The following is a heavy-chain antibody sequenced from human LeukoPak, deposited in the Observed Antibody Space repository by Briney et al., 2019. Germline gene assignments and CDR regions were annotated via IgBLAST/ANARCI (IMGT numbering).Heavy chain of an antibody. CDR2: IRYDGSNK. D-gene: IGHD6-13*01. V-gene: IGHV3-30*02. J-gene: IGHJ3*02. CDR1: GFTFSSYG. CDR3: AKDQQLVRGSDAFDI. Sequence: GGSLRLSCAASGFTFSSYGMHWVRQAPGKGLEWVAFIRYDGSNKYYADSVKGRFTISRDNSKNTLYLQMNSLRAEDTAVYYCAKDQQLVRGSDAFDIWGQGTMVTVSS.